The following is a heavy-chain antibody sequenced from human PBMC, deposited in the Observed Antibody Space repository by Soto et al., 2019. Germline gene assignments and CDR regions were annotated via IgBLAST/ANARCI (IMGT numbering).Heavy chain of an antibody. V-gene: IGHV4-61*01. CDR1: GGSVSSGSYY. J-gene: IGHJ5*02. D-gene: IGHD3-22*01. CDR3: ARGLKNYDSSAHAVFFRFDP. CDR2: IYYSGST. Sequence: NPWETLSLTCTVSGGSVSSGSYYWSWIRQPPGKGLEWIGYIYYSGSTNYNPSLKSRVTISVDTSKNQFSLKLSSVTAADTAVYYCARGLKNYDSSAHAVFFRFDPWGQGTLVTVSS.